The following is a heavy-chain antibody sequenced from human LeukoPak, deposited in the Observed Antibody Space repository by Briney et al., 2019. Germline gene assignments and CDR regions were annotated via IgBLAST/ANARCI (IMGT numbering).Heavy chain of an antibody. D-gene: IGHD3-3*01. J-gene: IGHJ4*02. CDR1: GFTFSSYA. Sequence: GGSLRLSCAASGFTFSSYAMHWVRQAPGKGLEWVAVISYDGSNKYYADSVKGRFTISRDNSKNTLYLQMNSLRAEDTAVYYCARDTYVLRFLEWLSPTQQSYFDYWGQGTLVTVSS. CDR2: ISYDGSNK. CDR3: ARDTYVLRFLEWLSPTQQSYFDY. V-gene: IGHV3-30-3*01.